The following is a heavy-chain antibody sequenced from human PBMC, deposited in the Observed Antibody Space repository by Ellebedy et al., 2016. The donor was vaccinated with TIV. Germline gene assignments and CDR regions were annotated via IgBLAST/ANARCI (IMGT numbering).Heavy chain of an antibody. J-gene: IGHJ4*02. CDR1: GFTFRNYG. D-gene: IGHD2-15*01. CDR3: ARVRGGCSGGTCYIDY. CDR2: IWSDGSKK. V-gene: IGHV3-33*08. Sequence: GESLKISCAASGFTFRNYGMHWVRQAPGKGLEWVTIIWSDGSKKYYADSVKGRFTISRDDSKNTLYLEMNSLRSEDTAVYYCARVRGGCSGGTCYIDYWGQGTLVTVPS.